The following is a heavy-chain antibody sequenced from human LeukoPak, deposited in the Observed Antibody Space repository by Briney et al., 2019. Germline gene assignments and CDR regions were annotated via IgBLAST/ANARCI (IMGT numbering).Heavy chain of an antibody. CDR3: ARWYYDSSGYSTLDY. V-gene: IGHV5-51*01. CDR2: IYPGDSDT. D-gene: IGHD3-22*01. J-gene: IGHJ4*02. Sequence: KDGESLKISCKGSGYSFSSYWIGWVRQMPGKGLEWMGIIYPGDSDTRYSPSFQGQVTISADKYISTAYLQWSSLKASDTAMYYCARWYYDSSGYSTLDYWGQGTLVTVSS. CDR1: GYSFSSYW.